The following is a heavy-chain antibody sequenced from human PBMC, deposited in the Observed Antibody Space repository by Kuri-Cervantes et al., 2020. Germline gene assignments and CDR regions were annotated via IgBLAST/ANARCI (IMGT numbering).Heavy chain of an antibody. CDR3: ARDRGVVVPAARYYYYYGMDV. D-gene: IGHD2-2*01. J-gene: IGHJ6*02. V-gene: IGHV4-61*02. CDR1: GGSISSGSYY. CDR2: IYTSGST. Sequence: SCAVSGGSISSGSYYWSWIRQPAGKGLEWIGRIYTSGSTNYNPSLKSRVTISVDTSKNQFSLKLSSVTAADTAVYYCARDRGVVVPAARYYYYYGMDVWGQGTTVTVSS.